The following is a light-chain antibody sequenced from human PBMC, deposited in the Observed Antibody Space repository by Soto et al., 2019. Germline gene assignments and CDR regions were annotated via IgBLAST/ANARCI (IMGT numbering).Light chain of an antibody. J-gene: IGKJ5*01. CDR2: AAS. V-gene: IGKV1-9*01. CDR1: QGISSY. CDR3: QQLLSYTIT. Sequence: DIQMTQSASSLSASTGNRVTITCRASQGISSYLAWYQQKPGKAPKLLIYAASTLRSGVPLRFSGSGSGTSFTLTISSLQTEDFATYYCQQLLSYTITFGQGTRLEIK.